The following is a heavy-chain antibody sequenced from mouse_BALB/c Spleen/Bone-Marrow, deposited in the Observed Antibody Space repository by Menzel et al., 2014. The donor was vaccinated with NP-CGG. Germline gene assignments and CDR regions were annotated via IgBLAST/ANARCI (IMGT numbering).Heavy chain of an antibody. CDR1: GYTFTDYA. V-gene: IGHV1-67*01. CDR3: ARGDGYYPYAMDY. Sequence: QVQLQQPGPELVRPGVSVKISCKGSGYTFTDYAMHWVKQSHAKSLEWIGVISTYSGNTNYNQKFKGKATMTVDKPSSTAYMELARLTSEDSAIYYCARGDGYYPYAMDYWGQGTSVTVSS. J-gene: IGHJ4*01. CDR2: ISTYSGNT. D-gene: IGHD2-3*01.